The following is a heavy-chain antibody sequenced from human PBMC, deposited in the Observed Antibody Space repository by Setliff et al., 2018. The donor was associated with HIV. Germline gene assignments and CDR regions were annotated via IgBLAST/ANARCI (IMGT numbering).Heavy chain of an antibody. CDR1: GYSFTSYG. D-gene: IGHD1-26*01. V-gene: IGHV1-18*01. Sequence: ASVKVSCKASGYSFTSYGLSWVRQAPGQGLGWMGSITTYNGGTNYAQKFQGRVTMTTDTSTSTAYIELRSLRSDDTAVYYCTRGGYSGAFLDAFDIWGQGTMVTVSS. CDR3: TRGGYSGAFLDAFDI. J-gene: IGHJ3*02. CDR2: ITTYNGGT.